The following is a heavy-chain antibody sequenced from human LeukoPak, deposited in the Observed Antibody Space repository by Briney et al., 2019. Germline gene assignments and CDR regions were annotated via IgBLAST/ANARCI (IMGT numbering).Heavy chain of an antibody. J-gene: IGHJ4*02. CDR1: GFTFSSYD. CDR3: AKGLNGYLDY. D-gene: IGHD2-8*01. CDR2: IRSDGSSK. Sequence: GGSLRLSCAASGFTFSSYDMHWVRQAPGKGLEWVAFIRSDGSSKHYADSVKGRFTISRDNSYSTLYVQMNSLRAEDTAVYYCAKGLNGYLDYWGQGTLVTVSS. V-gene: IGHV3-30*02.